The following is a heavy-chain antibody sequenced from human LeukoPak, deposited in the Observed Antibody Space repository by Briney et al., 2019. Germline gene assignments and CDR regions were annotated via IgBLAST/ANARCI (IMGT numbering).Heavy chain of an antibody. CDR3: AKDYYSGSGSYCFDY. V-gene: IGHV3-30*18. J-gene: IGHJ4*02. D-gene: IGHD3-10*01. CDR1: GFTFSDYY. Sequence: GGSLRLSCAASGFTFSDYYMSWIRQAPGKGLEWVAVISYDGSNKYYADSVKGRFTISRDNSKNTLYLQMNSLRAEDSAVYYCAKDYYSGSGSYCFDYWGQGTLVTVSS. CDR2: ISYDGSNK.